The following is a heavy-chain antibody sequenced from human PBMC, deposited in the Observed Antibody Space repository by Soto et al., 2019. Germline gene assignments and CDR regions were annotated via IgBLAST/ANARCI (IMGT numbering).Heavy chain of an antibody. J-gene: IGHJ4*02. Sequence: GGSLRLSCAASGFTFGTYGMHWVRQAPGNYLEWVAVISHDGTYEYYADSVKGRFTLSRDNSKNTLYLQMNSLRADDTAVSYCAKDICGPSSCYNDYWGQGTLVTVSS. D-gene: IGHD2-15*01. CDR1: GFTFGTYG. CDR2: ISHDGTYE. V-gene: IGHV3-30*18. CDR3: AKDICGPSSCYNDY.